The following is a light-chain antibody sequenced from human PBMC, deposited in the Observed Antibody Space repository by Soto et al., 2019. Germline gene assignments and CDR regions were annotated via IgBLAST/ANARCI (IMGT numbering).Light chain of an antibody. Sequence: DTVLSQSPGTVSLSPGERATLPCRASQSVSSSYLAWYQQKPGQAPRLLIYGASSRATGIPDRFSGSGSGTDFTLTISRLEPEDFAAYYCQQYSSLWTFGQGTNVDIK. V-gene: IGKV3-20*01. CDR2: GAS. CDR1: QSVSSSY. CDR3: QQYSSLWT. J-gene: IGKJ1*01.